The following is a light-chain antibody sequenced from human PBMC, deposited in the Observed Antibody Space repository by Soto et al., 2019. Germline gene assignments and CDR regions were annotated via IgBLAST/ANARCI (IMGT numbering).Light chain of an antibody. V-gene: IGLV2-14*01. CDR2: EVT. J-gene: IGLJ1*01. Sequence: QSALTQPASVSGSPGQSITISCTGTSSDLSGYNYVSWYQQHPGKAPKLMIYEVTNRPSGVSDRFSGSQSGNTASLTISGLQADDEADYYCSSYISSSTPSVFGTGTKVTVL. CDR3: SSYISSSTPSV. CDR1: SSDLSGYNY.